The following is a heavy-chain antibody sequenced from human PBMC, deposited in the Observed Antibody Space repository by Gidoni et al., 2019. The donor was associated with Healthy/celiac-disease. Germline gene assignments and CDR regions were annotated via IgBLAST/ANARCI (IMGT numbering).Heavy chain of an antibody. J-gene: IGHJ4*02. D-gene: IGHD3-3*01. CDR3: ARATSTNYDFWSGYSVPNLFDY. CDR1: GYNFTSYD. V-gene: IGHV1-8*01. CDR2: MNPNSGNT. Sequence: QVQLVHAGAEVKKPGASVKVSCKATGYNFTSYDINWVRQAPGQGLEWMGWMNPNSGNTGYAQKFQGRVTMTRNTSISTAYMELSSLRSEDTAVYYCARATSTNYDFWSGYSVPNLFDYWGQGTLVTVSS.